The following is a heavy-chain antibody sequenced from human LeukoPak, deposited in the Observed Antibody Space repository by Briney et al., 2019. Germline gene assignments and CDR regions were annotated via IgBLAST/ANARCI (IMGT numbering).Heavy chain of an antibody. CDR3: ARGGRYTPYYYDSSGYDY. CDR1: GGSISSSSYY. CDR2: AYYSGST. J-gene: IGHJ4*02. Sequence: PSETLSLTCTVSGGSISSSSYYWGWIRQPPGKGLEWIGSAYYSGSTYYNPSLKSRVIISVDTSKNQFSLKLSSVTAADTAVYYCARGGRYTPYYYDSSGYDYWGQGTLVTVSS. V-gene: IGHV4-39*07. D-gene: IGHD3-22*01.